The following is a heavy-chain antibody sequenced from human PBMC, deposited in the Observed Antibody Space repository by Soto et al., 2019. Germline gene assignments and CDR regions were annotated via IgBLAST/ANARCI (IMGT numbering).Heavy chain of an antibody. D-gene: IGHD2-15*01. V-gene: IGHV1-69*06. Sequence: ASVKVSCKASGGTFSSYAISWVRQAPGQGLEWMGGIIPIFGTANYAQKFQGRVTITADKSTSTAYMELSSLRSEDTAVYYRARASGGKGNYYYAMDVWGQGTTVTVSS. CDR2: IIPIFGTA. J-gene: IGHJ6*02. CDR3: ARASGGKGNYYYAMDV. CDR1: GGTFSSYA.